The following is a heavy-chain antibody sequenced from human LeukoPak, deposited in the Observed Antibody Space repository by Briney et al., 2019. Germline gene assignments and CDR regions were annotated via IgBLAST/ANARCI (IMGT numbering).Heavy chain of an antibody. Sequence: GGSLRLSSAASNVSFSTSWMHWVRQAPGKGLVWVARIKSDVRSTDYADSVKGRFTISRDDANNILYLQMNSLRAEDTAVYFCTAIRPDYWGQGTVVTVSS. V-gene: IGHV3-74*01. J-gene: IGHJ4*02. CDR3: TAIRPDY. CDR2: IKSDVRST. CDR1: NVSFSTSW. D-gene: IGHD2-21*02.